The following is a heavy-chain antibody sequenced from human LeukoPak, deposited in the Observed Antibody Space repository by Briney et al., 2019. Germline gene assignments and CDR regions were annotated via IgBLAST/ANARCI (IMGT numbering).Heavy chain of an antibody. V-gene: IGHV3-21*01. D-gene: IGHD6-6*01. CDR3: ARGPLGEQLKTGYYYYMDV. Sequence: GGSLRLSCAASGFTFSSYNMNWVRQAPGKGLEWVSSISSRSTYMYYADSLKGRFTISRDNAKNSLYLQMNSLRAEDTAVYYCARGPLGEQLKTGYYYYMDVWGKGTTVTVSS. CDR2: ISSRSTYM. CDR1: GFTFSSYN. J-gene: IGHJ6*03.